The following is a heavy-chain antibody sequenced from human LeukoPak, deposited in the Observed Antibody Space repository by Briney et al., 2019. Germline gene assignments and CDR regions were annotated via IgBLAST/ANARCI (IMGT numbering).Heavy chain of an antibody. CDR1: GSTFSSYA. CDR3: AREDYDSSGYYYQYYFDY. V-gene: IGHV1-69*05. D-gene: IGHD3-22*01. CDR2: IIPIFGTA. J-gene: IGHJ4*02. Sequence: SVKVSCKASGSTFSSYAINWVRQAPGQGLEWMGRIIPIFGTANYAQKFQGRVTITTDESTSTAYMELSSLRSEDTAVYYCAREDYDSSGYYYQYYFDYWGQGTLVTVSS.